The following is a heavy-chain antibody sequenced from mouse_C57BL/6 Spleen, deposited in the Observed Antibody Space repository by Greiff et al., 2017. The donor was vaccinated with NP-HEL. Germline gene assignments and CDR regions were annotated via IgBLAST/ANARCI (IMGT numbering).Heavy chain of an antibody. J-gene: IGHJ3*01. CDR1: GYTFTSYW. Sequence: VQLQQSGAELAKPGASVKLSCKASGYTFTSYWMHWVKQRPGQGLEWIGYINPSSGYTKYNQKFKDKATLTADKSSSTAYMQLSSLTYEDSAVYYCARQRGVYYRDDEGFAYWGQGTLVTVSA. D-gene: IGHD2-14*01. V-gene: IGHV1-7*01. CDR2: INPSSGYT. CDR3: ARQRGVYYRDDEGFAY.